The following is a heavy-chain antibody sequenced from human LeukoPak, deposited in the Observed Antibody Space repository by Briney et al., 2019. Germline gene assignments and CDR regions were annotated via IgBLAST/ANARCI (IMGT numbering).Heavy chain of an antibody. CDR3: AKGTGVLRFLERDY. V-gene: IGHV3-23*01. J-gene: IGHJ4*02. D-gene: IGHD3-3*01. Sequence: GGSLRLSCAASGFTFSSYAMGWVRQAPGKGLEWVSAITASGGNTYYADSVKGRFTISRDNSKNTLYLQMNSLRAEDTAVYYCAKGTGVLRFLERDYWGQGTLVTVSS. CDR2: ITASGGNT. CDR1: GFTFSSYA.